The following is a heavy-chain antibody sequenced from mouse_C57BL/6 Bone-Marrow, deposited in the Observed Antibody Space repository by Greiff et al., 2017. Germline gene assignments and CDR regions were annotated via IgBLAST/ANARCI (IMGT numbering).Heavy chain of an antibody. J-gene: IGHJ1*03. V-gene: IGHV1-58*01. CDR3: SSGGTAVEGYFDV. D-gene: IGHD4-1*01. CDR1: GYTFTSYG. CDR2: IYIGNGYT. Sequence: EVQLQQSGAELVRPGSSVKMSCKASGYTFTSYGINWVKQRPGKGLEWIGYIYIGNGYTDYNEKFKGKATLTSDTSSSTAYMQLSSLTSEDSAIYFCSSGGTAVEGYFDVWGTGTTVTVSS.